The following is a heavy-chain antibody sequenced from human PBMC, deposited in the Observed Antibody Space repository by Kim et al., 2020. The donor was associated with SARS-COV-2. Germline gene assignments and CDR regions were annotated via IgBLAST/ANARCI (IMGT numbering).Heavy chain of an antibody. Sequence: YSQKFQGRVTITRDTSASTAYMELSSLRSEDTAVYYCARPLGMVSSGFDYWGQGTLVTVSS. V-gene: IGHV1-3*01. D-gene: IGHD6-19*01. J-gene: IGHJ4*02. CDR3: ARPLGMVSSGFDY.